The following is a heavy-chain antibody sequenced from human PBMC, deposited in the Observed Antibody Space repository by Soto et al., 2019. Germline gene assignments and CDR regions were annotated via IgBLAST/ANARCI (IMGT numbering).Heavy chain of an antibody. J-gene: IGHJ5*02. D-gene: IGHD5-12*01. CDR3: AREWDGDGYNSGWFDP. CDR2: ISSSSRTI. CDR1: GLTCSSYS. Sequence: GGSKRLCCAASGLTCSSYSMSWVSKDQGKGLEWVSYISSSSRTIYCADSVKGRFTISRDNAKNSLYLQMNSLRAEDTAVYYCAREWDGDGYNSGWFDPWXQGTLVTVSS. V-gene: IGHV3-48*01.